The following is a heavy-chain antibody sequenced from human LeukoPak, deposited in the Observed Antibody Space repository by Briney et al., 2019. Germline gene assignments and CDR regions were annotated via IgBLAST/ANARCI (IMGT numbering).Heavy chain of an antibody. J-gene: IGHJ4*02. Sequence: ASVKVSCKASGYTFTGYYMHWVRQAPGQGLEWMGWINPNSGGTNYAQKFQGRVTMTRDTSISTAYMELSRLRSDDTAVYYCARLWFGELFALDDYWGQGTLVTVSS. CDR2: INPNSGGT. CDR1: GYTFTGYY. V-gene: IGHV1-2*02. D-gene: IGHD3-10*01. CDR3: ARLWFGELFALDDY.